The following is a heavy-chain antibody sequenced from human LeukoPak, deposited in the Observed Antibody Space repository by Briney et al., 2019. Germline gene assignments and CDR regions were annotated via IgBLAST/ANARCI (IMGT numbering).Heavy chain of an antibody. Sequence: PSETLSLTCTVSGGSISSSSYYWGWIRQPPGKGLEWIGEINHSGSTNYNPSLKSRVTISVDTSKNQFSLKLSSVTAADTAVYYCARGINSSLVVVTAMGFYYFDYWGQGTLVTVSS. CDR3: ARGINSSLVVVTAMGFYYFDY. D-gene: IGHD2-21*02. CDR1: GGSISSSSYY. CDR2: INHSGST. J-gene: IGHJ4*02. V-gene: IGHV4-39*07.